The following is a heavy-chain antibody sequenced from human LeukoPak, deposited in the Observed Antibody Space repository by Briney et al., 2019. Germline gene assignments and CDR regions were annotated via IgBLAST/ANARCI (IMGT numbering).Heavy chain of an antibody. CDR2: ISSSGSTI. CDR3: ARSPFDYGDYPSDY. D-gene: IGHD4-17*01. Sequence: GGSLRLSCAASGFTFSDYYMSWIRQAPGKGLEWVSYISSSGSTIYYADSVKGRFTISRDNAKNPLYLQMNSLRAEDTAVYYCARSPFDYGDYPSDYWGQGTLVTVSS. J-gene: IGHJ4*02. CDR1: GFTFSDYY. V-gene: IGHV3-11*04.